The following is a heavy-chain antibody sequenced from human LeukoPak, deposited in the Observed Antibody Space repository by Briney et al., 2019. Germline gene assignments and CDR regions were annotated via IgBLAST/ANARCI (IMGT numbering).Heavy chain of an antibody. J-gene: IGHJ5*02. CDR1: GGSISSYY. CDR2: IYYSGST. V-gene: IGHV4-59*12. CDR3: ARDLGSWPNWFDP. Sequence: SETLSLTCTVSGGSISSYYWSWIRQPPGKGLEWIGYIYYSGSTNYNPSLKSRVTISVDTSKNQFSLKLSSVTAADTAVYYCARDLGSWPNWFDPWGQGTLVTVSS. D-gene: IGHD6-13*01.